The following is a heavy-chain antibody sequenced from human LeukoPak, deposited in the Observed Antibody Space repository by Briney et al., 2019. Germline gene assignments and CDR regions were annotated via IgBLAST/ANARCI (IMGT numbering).Heavy chain of an antibody. Sequence: QPGGSLRLSCAASGFTFSSYEMNWVRQAPGKGLEWVSYISSSGSTIYYADSVKGRFTISRDNAKNSVYLQMNSLRGEDTAVYYCATIEAVRFHYWGQGTLVTVSS. V-gene: IGHV3-48*03. D-gene: IGHD6-19*01. CDR1: GFTFSSYE. J-gene: IGHJ4*02. CDR2: ISSSGSTI. CDR3: ATIEAVRFHY.